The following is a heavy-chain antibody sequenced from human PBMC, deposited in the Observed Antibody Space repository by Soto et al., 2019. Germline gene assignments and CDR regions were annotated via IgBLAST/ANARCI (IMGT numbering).Heavy chain of an antibody. Sequence: SETLSLTCVVSGDSISSGGYSWTWIRQPPGKGLEWIGHIYQSGSTLYNPSLESRVTISVDKSKNQFSLELNSVTAADTAVYYCDRDTRDGYYVEYWGQGILV. D-gene: IGHD1-26*01. J-gene: IGHJ4*02. CDR3: DRDTRDGYYVEY. V-gene: IGHV4-30-2*01. CDR2: IYQSGST. CDR1: GDSISSGGYS.